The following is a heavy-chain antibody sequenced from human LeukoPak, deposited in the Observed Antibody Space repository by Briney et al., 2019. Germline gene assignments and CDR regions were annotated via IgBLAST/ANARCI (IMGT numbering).Heavy chain of an antibody. CDR2: IWFDGSSE. CDR3: AKGGSGWYREYFDD. Sequence: PGGSLRLSCAASGFTFSSYGMHWVRQAPGKGLEWVAVIWFDGSSEYYADSMKGRFTISRDNSKNTLYLQMHNLRGEDAAIYYCAKGGSGWYREYFDDWGQGTLVTVSS. CDR1: GFTFSSYG. V-gene: IGHV3-33*06. D-gene: IGHD6-19*01. J-gene: IGHJ4*02.